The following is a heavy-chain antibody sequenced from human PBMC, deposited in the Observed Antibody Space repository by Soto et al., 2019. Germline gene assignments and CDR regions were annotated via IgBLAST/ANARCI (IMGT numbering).Heavy chain of an antibody. J-gene: IGHJ2*01. V-gene: IGHV4-61*01. CDR3: SRDQGLGAGYFAL. CDR2: IYRGSP. D-gene: IGHD7-27*01. CDR1: GGSVSSGTYY. Sequence: QVQLQESGPGQVKPSETLFLTCTVSGGSVSSGTYYWSWIRQPAGKGLEWMGYIYRGSPNYNHSLESRATMSVDTSRTQFSLMLSSVTAADTAVYYCSRDQGLGAGYFALWGRGTLVTVSS.